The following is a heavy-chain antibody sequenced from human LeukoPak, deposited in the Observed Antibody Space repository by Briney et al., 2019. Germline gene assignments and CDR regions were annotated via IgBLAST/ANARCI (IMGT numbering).Heavy chain of an antibody. CDR3: AKDQFYDSRGVFDY. Sequence: GGSLRLSCAASGFTFSSYRIHWVRRAPGKGLEWVAFIRYDGSNKYYADSVKGRFTISRDNSKNTMHLQVNNLRADDTAVYYCAKDQFYDSRGVFDYWGQGTLVTVSS. V-gene: IGHV3-30*02. CDR2: IRYDGSNK. J-gene: IGHJ4*02. D-gene: IGHD3-22*01. CDR1: GFTFSSYR.